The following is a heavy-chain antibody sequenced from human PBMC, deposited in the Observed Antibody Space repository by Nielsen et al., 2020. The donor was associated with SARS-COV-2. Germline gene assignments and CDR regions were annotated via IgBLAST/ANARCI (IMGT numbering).Heavy chain of an antibody. CDR1: GFIFNTYG. V-gene: IGHV3-74*01. J-gene: IGHJ6*02. CDR2: INEDGSIT. D-gene: IGHD3-16*01. Sequence: GGSLRLSCEASGFIFNTYGMNWVRQVPGEGLVWVSRINEDGSITNYADSVKGRFTISRDNARNTLYLQMNSVRAGDTAVYYCVGGNYYYGMDVWGQGTTVTVSS. CDR3: VGGNYYYGMDV.